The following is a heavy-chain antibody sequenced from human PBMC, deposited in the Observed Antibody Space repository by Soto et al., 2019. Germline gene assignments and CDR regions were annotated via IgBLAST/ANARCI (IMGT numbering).Heavy chain of an antibody. CDR1: GFTFSSYS. D-gene: IGHD6-19*01. CDR3: ARGSFIAVAGTWYFDL. CDR2: ISSSSSYI. V-gene: IGHV3-21*01. J-gene: IGHJ2*01. Sequence: EVQLVESGGGLVKPGGSLRLSCAASGFTFSSYSMNWVRQAPGKGLEWVSSISSSSSYIYYADSVKGRFTISRDNAKNSLYLQMNSLRAEDTAVYYCARGSFIAVAGTWYFDLWGRGTLVTVSS.